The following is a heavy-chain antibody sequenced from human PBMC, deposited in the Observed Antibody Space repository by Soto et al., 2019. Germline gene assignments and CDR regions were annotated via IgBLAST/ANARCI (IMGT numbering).Heavy chain of an antibody. CDR3: ARDRLFLFQGEHDYGDPASPFEPEYYYYYMDV. CDR2: IYYSGST. V-gene: IGHV4-59*01. J-gene: IGHJ6*03. D-gene: IGHD4-17*01. CDR1: GGSISSYY. Sequence: SETLSLTCTVSGGSISSYYWSWIRQPPGKGLEWIGYIYYSGSTNYNPSLKSRVTISVDTSKNQFSLKLSSVTAADTAVYYCARDRLFLFQGEHDYGDPASPFEPEYYYYYMDVWGKGTTVTVSS.